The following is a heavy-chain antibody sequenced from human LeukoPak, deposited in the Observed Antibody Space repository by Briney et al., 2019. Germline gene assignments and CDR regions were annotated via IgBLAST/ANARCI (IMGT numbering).Heavy chain of an antibody. CDR2: MNPNSGNT. CDR1: GYSFTTYD. CDR3: ASDFRVVTPTQGDDY. J-gene: IGHJ4*02. V-gene: IGHV1-8*01. Sequence: ASVKVSCKASGYSFTTYDINWVRQATGQGLEWMGWMNPNSGNTDYAQKFQGRVTMTRNTSISTAYMELSSLRSEDTAVYYCASDFRVVTPTQGDDYWGQGTLLTVSS. D-gene: IGHD2-21*02.